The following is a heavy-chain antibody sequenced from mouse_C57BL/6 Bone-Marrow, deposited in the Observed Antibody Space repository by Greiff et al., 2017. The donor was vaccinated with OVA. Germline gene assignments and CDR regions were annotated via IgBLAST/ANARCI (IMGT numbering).Heavy chain of an antibody. CDR2: INPGSGGT. Sequence: VQRVESGAELVRPGTSVKVSCKASGYAFTNYLIEWVKQRPGQGLEWIGVINPGSGGTNYNEKFKGKATLTADKSSSTAYMQLSSLTSEDSAVYFCAREYYYGSSYFDYWGQGTTLTVSS. V-gene: IGHV1-54*01. CDR3: AREYYYGSSYFDY. CDR1: GYAFTNYL. D-gene: IGHD1-1*01. J-gene: IGHJ2*01.